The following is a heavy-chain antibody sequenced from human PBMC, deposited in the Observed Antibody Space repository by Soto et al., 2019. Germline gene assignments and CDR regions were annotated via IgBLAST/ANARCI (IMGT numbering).Heavy chain of an antibody. D-gene: IGHD6-6*01. CDR1: GFTFSSYG. CDR2: IWYDGSNK. V-gene: IGHV3-33*01. J-gene: IGHJ4*02. CDR3: ARAVDSSSSGGSFDY. Sequence: QVQLVESGGGVVQPGRSLRLSCVASGFTFSSYGMHWVRQAPGKGLEWVAVIWYDGSNKYYADSVKGRFTISRDNSKNTLYLQMNSLRAEDTAVYYCARAVDSSSSGGSFDYWGQGTLVTVSS.